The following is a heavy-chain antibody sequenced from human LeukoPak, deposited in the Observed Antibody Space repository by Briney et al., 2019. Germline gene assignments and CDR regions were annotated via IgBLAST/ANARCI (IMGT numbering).Heavy chain of an antibody. J-gene: IGHJ4*02. Sequence: PSETLSLTCTVSGGYISSYYWSWIRQPAGKGLEWIGRIYTCGSTNYNPSLKSRVTMSVDTSKNQFSLKLSSVTAADTAVYYCASQGYGSGYVHFDYWGQGTLVTVSS. CDR1: GGYISSYY. D-gene: IGHD6-19*01. CDR2: IYTCGST. V-gene: IGHV4-4*07. CDR3: ASQGYGSGYVHFDY.